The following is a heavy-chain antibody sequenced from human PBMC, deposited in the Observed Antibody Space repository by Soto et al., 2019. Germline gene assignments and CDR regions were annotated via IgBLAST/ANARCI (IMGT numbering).Heavy chain of an antibody. Sequence: PGGSLRLSCAGSGFTFSSYAMSWVRQAPGKGLEWVSVISGSGGDTYYAASVKGRFTIARDNSKNTLYLQMNSLRADDTAVYYCAKDISGTYYDFDYWGQGTLVTVSS. CDR1: GFTFSSYA. D-gene: IGHD1-26*01. CDR3: AKDISGTYYDFDY. V-gene: IGHV3-23*01. CDR2: ISGSGGDT. J-gene: IGHJ4*02.